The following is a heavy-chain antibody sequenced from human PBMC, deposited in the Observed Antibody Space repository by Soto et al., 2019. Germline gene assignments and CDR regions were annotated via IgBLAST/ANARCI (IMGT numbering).Heavy chain of an antibody. D-gene: IGHD3-10*01. CDR3: AKDQDSITMVRGVIPYFDY. Sequence: GGSLRLSCAASGFTFSSYAMSWVRQAPGRGLEWVSAISGSGGSTYYADSVKGRFTISRDNSKNTLYLQMNSLRAEDTAVYYCAKDQDSITMVRGVIPYFDYWGQGTLVTVSS. V-gene: IGHV3-23*01. J-gene: IGHJ4*02. CDR1: GFTFSSYA. CDR2: ISGSGGST.